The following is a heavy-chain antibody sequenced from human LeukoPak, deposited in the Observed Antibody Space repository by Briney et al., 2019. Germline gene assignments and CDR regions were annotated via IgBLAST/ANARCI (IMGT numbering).Heavy chain of an antibody. CDR1: GYTFTGYY. CDR3: ASDLYYYDSSGLGGDNY. V-gene: IGHV1-2*02. J-gene: IGHJ4*02. D-gene: IGHD3-22*01. CDR2: INPNSGGT. Sequence: GASVKVSCKASGYTFTGYYMHWVRQAPGQGLEGMGWINPNSGGTNYAQKFHGRVTLTRDKSISTAYMELSRLSSDDTAVYYCASDLYYYDSSGLGGDNYWGQGTLVTVSS.